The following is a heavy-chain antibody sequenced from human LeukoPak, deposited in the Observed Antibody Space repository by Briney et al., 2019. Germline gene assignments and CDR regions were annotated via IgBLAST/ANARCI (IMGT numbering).Heavy chain of an antibody. CDR1: GFSLSGGYY. CDR2: IYHCGGA. Sequence: SQTLFLTCTVSGFSLSGGYYLGWVRQPPRKGLEGIGAIYHCGGAYYNPSLESRVTISLDTSKNHFSLNLTSVTAADTAMYYCARDMVYYDSSGYYEKGPDAFDIWDQGTMVTVSS. V-gene: IGHV4-38-2*02. J-gene: IGHJ3*02. CDR3: ARDMVYYDSSGYYEKGPDAFDI. D-gene: IGHD3-22*01.